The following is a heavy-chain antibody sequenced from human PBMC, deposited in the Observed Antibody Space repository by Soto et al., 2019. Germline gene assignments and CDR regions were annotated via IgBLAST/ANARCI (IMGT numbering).Heavy chain of an antibody. CDR1: GDSFGSYV. Sequence: QMQLVQSGPEVKKPGSSVKVSCKASGDSFGSYVVSWVRQAPGQGLEWMGAIIPVFGTTNYTQKFQGRVTITADDSTTTAYMGLSSLRSDDTAVYYCAREPFGRFDPWGQGTLVTVSS. V-gene: IGHV1-69*01. J-gene: IGHJ5*02. CDR2: IIPVFGTT. CDR3: AREPFGRFDP. D-gene: IGHD3-10*01.